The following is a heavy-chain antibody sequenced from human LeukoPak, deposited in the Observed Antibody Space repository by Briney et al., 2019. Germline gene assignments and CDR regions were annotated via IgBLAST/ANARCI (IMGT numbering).Heavy chain of an antibody. CDR1: GGAINSGDYH. Sequence: SETLSLTCTVSGGAINSGDYHWSWIRLPAGKGLEWIGRIYITGSTNYNPSLKSRVTMSVDPSKNQFSLRLNSMTAADTAVYYCARGSPVEAFDIWGQGTMVTVSS. D-gene: IGHD5-24*01. J-gene: IGHJ3*02. CDR3: ARGSPVEAFDI. V-gene: IGHV4-61*02. CDR2: IYITGST.